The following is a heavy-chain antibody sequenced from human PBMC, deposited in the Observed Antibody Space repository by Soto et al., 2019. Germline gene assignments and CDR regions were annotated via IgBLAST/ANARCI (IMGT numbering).Heavy chain of an antibody. V-gene: IGHV3-15*01. CDR3: TTVFLLPRGLGSSVF. D-gene: IGHD6-19*01. CDR1: GFSFSNAW. Sequence: EGQLEQSGGGLVRSGGSLTLSCVASGFSFSNAWMTWVRQAPGKGLEWVGRVKSRPDGGTTDYASPVKGRFTITRDDSKCTVYLQMYSLKGEATAVYYCTTVFLLPRGLGSSVFWGPGALVTVSS. CDR2: VKSRPDGGTT. J-gene: IGHJ4*02.